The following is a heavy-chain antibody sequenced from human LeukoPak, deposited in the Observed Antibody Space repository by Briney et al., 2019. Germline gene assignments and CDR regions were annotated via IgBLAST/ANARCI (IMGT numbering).Heavy chain of an antibody. J-gene: IGHJ6*03. CDR2: INWNGGST. D-gene: IGHD3-22*01. CDR3: ARRSGYYDSSGYYGYYMDV. Sequence: GGSLRLSCAASGFTFDDYGMSWVRQAPGKGLAWVSGINWNGGSTGYADSVTGRFTISRDNAKNSLYLQMNSLRAEDTASYHCARRSGYYDSSGYYGYYMDVWGKGTTVTVSS. V-gene: IGHV3-20*01. CDR1: GFTFDDYG.